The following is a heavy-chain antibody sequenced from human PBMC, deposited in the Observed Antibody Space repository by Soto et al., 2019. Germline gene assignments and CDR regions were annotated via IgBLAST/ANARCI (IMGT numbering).Heavy chain of an antibody. J-gene: IGHJ6*02. CDR2: IIPIFGTA. V-gene: IGHV1-69*13. CDR3: ARAVAGNHYYYYYVMDV. D-gene: IGHD6-19*01. CDR1: GGTFSSYA. Sequence: ASVKVSCKASGGTFSSYAISWVRQAPGQGLEWMGGIIPIFGTANYAQKFQGRATITADESTSTAYMELSSLRSEDTAVYYCARAVAGNHYYYYYVMDVWGQGTTVTVS.